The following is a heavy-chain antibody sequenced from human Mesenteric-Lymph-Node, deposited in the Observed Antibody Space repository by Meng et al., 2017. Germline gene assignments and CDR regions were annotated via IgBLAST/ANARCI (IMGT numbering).Heavy chain of an antibody. CDR2: INHSGST. V-gene: IGHV4-34*01. CDR3: ARGFHYYDNSGYYLVY. J-gene: IGHJ4*02. D-gene: IGHD3-22*01. Sequence: QGQLQQWGAGLLKPSETLSLPCAVYGGSFSGYYWNGIRQPPGKGLEWIGEINHSGSTNYNPSLKSRVTISVDTSKNQFSLKLSSVTAADTAVYYCARGFHYYDNSGYYLVYWGQGTLVTVSS. CDR1: GGSFSGYY.